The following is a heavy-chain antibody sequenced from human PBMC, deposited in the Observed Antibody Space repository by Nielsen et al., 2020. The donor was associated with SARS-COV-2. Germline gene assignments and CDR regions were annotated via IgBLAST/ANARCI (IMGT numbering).Heavy chain of an antibody. CDR3: ARDPSGWYALTTYYYYGMDV. V-gene: IGHV3-48*01. J-gene: IGHJ6*02. CDR2: ISSSSSTI. Sequence: GESLKISCAASGFTFSSYSMNWVRQAPGKGLEWVSYISSSSSTIYYADSVKGRFTISRDNAKNSLYLQMNSLRAEDTAVYYCARDPSGWYALTTYYYYGMDVWGQGTTVTVSS. D-gene: IGHD6-19*01. CDR1: GFTFSSYS.